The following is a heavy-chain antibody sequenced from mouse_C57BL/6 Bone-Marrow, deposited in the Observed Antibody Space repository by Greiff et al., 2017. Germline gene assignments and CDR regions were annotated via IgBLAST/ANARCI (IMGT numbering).Heavy chain of an antibody. CDR2: IDPENGDT. V-gene: IGHV14-4*01. Sequence: EVQLQQSGAELVRPGASVKLSCTASGFNIKDDYMHWVKQRPEQGLEWIGWIDPENGDTEYASKFQGKATITADTSSNTAYLQLSSLTSEDTAVYYCTTGRMDYWGQGTSVTVSS. J-gene: IGHJ4*01. CDR3: TTGRMDY. CDR1: GFNIKDDY.